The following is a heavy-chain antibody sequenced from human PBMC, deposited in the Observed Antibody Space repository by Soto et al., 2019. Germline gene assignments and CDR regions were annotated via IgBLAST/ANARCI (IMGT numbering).Heavy chain of an antibody. V-gene: IGHV1-18*01. J-gene: IGHJ6*02. Sequence: QVQLVQSGAEVKKPGASVKVSCKASGYTFTSYGISWVRQAPGQGLEWMGWISAYNGNTNYAQKLQGRVTMTTDTPTSTAYMELRSLRSDDTAVYYCARRYYDSSGYWYYYYGMDVWGQGTTVTVSS. CDR3: ARRYYDSSGYWYYYYGMDV. D-gene: IGHD3-22*01. CDR1: GYTFTSYG. CDR2: ISAYNGNT.